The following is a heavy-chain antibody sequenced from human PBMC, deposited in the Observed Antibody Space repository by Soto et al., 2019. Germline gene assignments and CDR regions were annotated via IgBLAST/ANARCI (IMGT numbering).Heavy chain of an antibody. CDR3: AREVPGTWGHFDP. D-gene: IGHD1-7*01. V-gene: IGHV3-53*01. CDR1: GFTVSSNY. Sequence: QTGGSLRLSCAASGFTVSSNYMSWVRQAPGKGLEWVSAIYSGGSTYYADSVRGRFTVSRDTSKNTMYLQMNSLRAEDTAVYYCAREVPGTWGHFDPWGQGTLVTVSS. CDR2: IYSGGST. J-gene: IGHJ5*02.